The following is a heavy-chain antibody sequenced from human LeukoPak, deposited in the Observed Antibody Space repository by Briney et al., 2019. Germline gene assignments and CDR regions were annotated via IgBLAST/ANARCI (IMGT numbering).Heavy chain of an antibody. CDR1: GGSFTSYY. Sequence: SETLSLTCTVSGGSFTSYYWSWIRQPPGKGLEWIGHIYYSGNTNYNPSLKSRVTISVDTSKNQFSLKLSSVTAADTAVYYCASQHLLLYYFDYWGQGALVTVSS. CDR3: ASQHLLLYYFDY. D-gene: IGHD2-21*02. J-gene: IGHJ4*02. V-gene: IGHV4-59*01. CDR2: IYYSGNT.